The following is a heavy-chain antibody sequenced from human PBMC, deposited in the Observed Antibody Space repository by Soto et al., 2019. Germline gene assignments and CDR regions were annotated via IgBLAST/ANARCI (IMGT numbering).Heavy chain of an antibody. J-gene: IGHJ4*02. D-gene: IGHD3-10*01. CDR2: ISPMFGAA. Sequence: QVQLVQSGAEMKKPGSSVKVSCQSSGGTFNTYAMNWVRQAPGQGPEWMGDISPMFGAANYAPNFQGRVTITADESTGTSYMQLSSLTSEDTAIYFCAREVQVHTPAFVYWGQGTLVTVSS. CDR1: GGTFNTYA. CDR3: AREVQVHTPAFVY. V-gene: IGHV1-69*19.